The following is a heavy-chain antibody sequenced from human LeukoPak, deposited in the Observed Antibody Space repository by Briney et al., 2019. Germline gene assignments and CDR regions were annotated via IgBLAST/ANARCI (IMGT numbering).Heavy chain of an antibody. Sequence: GGSLRLSCTASGFTFSSYGIHWVRQAPGKGLEWVSFVRYDGKNQYYADSVKGRFTVSRDNSKNTLYLQMNSLRAEDTAVYYCAKDLDSYGYIGYYFDYWGQGTLVTVSS. D-gene: IGHD5-18*01. CDR1: GFTFSSYG. CDR2: VRYDGKNQ. J-gene: IGHJ4*02. CDR3: AKDLDSYGYIGYYFDY. V-gene: IGHV3-30*02.